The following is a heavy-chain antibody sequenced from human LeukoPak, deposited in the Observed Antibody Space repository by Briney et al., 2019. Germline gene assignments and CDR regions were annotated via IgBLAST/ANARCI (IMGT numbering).Heavy chain of an antibody. Sequence: ASVKVSCKASGYTFTSYGISWVRQPPGQGLEWMGWISAYNGNTNYAQKLQGRVTMTTDTSTSTAYMELRSLRSDDTAVYYCAISDYKYGPSDYWGQGTLVTVSS. CDR2: ISAYNGNT. J-gene: IGHJ4*02. CDR3: AISDYKYGPSDY. V-gene: IGHV1-18*01. D-gene: IGHD4-4*01. CDR1: GYTFTSYG.